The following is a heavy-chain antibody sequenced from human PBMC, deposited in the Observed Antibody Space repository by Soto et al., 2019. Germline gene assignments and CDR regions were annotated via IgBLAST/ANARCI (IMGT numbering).Heavy chain of an antibody. D-gene: IGHD7-27*01. J-gene: IGHJ6*01. CDR2: ISYDGSNK. CDR1: GFTFSSYA. Sequence: QVQLVESGGGVVQPGRSLRLSCAASGFTFSSYAMHWVRQAPGKGLEWVAVISYDGSNKYYADSVKGRFTISRDNSKNTQYLQISRVRTVEPSVYSSARDWDYDGMAVRGQGTTVT. CDR3: ARDWDYDGMAV. V-gene: IGHV3-30-3*01.